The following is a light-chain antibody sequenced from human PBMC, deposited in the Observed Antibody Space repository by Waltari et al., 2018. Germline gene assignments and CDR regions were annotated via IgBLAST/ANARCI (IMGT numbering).Light chain of an antibody. CDR1: QSVSRAV. J-gene: IGKJ1*01. CDR3: QHYVRLPAT. CDR2: GAS. V-gene: IGKV3-20*01. Sequence: EIVLTQSPGSLSSSPGERVTLSCRASQSVSRAVAWYQQKPGQAPRLLIFGASNRATGIPDRFSGSGSEAGFSLTISRLEPEDCAVYYCQHYVRLPATFGRGTKVEIK.